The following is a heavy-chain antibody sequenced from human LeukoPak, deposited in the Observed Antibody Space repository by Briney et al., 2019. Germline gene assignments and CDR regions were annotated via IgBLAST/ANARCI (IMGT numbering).Heavy chain of an antibody. D-gene: IGHD2-2*01. CDR3: AKRFSSTSCYAHDAFDI. CDR1: GFTFSSYA. J-gene: IGHJ3*02. Sequence: QPGGSLRLSCAASGFTFSSYAMSWVRQAPGKGLEWVSAISGSGGSTYYADSVKGRFTISRDNSKNTLYLQMNSLRAEDTAVYYCAKRFSSTSCYAHDAFDIWGQGTMVTVSS. CDR2: ISGSGGST. V-gene: IGHV3-23*01.